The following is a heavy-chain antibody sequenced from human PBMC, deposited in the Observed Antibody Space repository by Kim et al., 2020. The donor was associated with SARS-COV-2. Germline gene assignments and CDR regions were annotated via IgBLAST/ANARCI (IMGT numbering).Heavy chain of an antibody. CDR1: GGSFSGYY. CDR3: ARGIRKLRTRGWFDP. D-gene: IGHD1-26*01. CDR2: INHSGST. V-gene: IGHV4-34*01. Sequence: SETLSLTCAVYGGSFSGYYWSWIRQPPGKGLEWIGEINHSGSTNYNPSLKSRGTISVDTSKNQFSLKLSSVTAADTAVCYCARGIRKLRTRGWFDPWAQGTLFPVSP. J-gene: IGHJ5*02.